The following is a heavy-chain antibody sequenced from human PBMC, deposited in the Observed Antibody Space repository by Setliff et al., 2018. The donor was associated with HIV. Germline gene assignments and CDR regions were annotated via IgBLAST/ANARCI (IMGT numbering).Heavy chain of an antibody. D-gene: IGHD2-15*01. V-gene: IGHV3-11*04. CDR2: ISFSGNTI. Sequence: PGGSLRLSCAVSGFFFSDHYMSWIRQAPGKGLEWVSYISFSGNTIYYRDSVRGRFTIARDNAKNSLYLQMNSLRAEDTAVYYYARDGLEGDMAGRQRTYAFGYWGQGTLVTVSS. J-gene: IGHJ4*02. CDR1: GFFFSDHY. CDR3: ARDGLEGDMAGRQRTYAFGY.